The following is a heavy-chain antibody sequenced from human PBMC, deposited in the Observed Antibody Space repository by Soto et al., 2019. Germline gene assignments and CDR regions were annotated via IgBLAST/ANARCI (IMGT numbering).Heavy chain of an antibody. CDR3: ANAGDYDLLTFDH. V-gene: IGHV2-5*02. D-gene: IGHD4-17*01. CDR2: IYWDDDK. J-gene: IGHJ4*02. Sequence: QITLKESGPTLVRPAQTLTLTCAFSGFSLSTYHMGVAWIRQPPGKALEWLALIYWDDDKRYSPSLKDRLAIYKDTSSNQVVLTITNLAPGDSATYFCANAGDYDLLTFDHWGPGTLVTVSS. CDR1: GFSLSTYHMG.